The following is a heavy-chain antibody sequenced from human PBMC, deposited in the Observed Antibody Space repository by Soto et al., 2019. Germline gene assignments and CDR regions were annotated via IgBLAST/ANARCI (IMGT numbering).Heavy chain of an antibody. CDR1: GGTFSNYV. D-gene: IGHD5-12*01. J-gene: IGHJ4*02. V-gene: IGHV1-69*04. CDR2: IIPFLNIS. CDR3: ARGPLGDGYNLDY. Sequence: VASVKVSCKASGGTFSNYVLSWVRQAPGQGLEWMGRIIPFLNISSFAQKFQGRVTITADESTSTAYMELSSLRSDDTAVYYCARGPLGDGYNLDYWGQGTLVTVSS.